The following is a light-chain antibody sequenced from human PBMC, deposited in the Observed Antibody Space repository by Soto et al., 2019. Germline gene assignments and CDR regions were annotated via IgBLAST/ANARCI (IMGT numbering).Light chain of an antibody. Sequence: DIQMTKSPSSLSASVGDRVTITCRASQGIGNDLGWYQQKPGKAPKRLIFAASSLQSGVPSRFSGSASGTEFTLTISSLQPDDFATYYSQHYNVYPWTFGQGTKVDIK. CDR3: QHYNVYPWT. J-gene: IGKJ1*01. CDR2: AAS. CDR1: QGIGND. V-gene: IGKV1-17*01.